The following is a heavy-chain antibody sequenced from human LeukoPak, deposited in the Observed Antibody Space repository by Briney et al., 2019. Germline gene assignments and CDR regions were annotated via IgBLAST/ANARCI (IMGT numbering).Heavy chain of an antibody. CDR2: IYYTGST. Sequence: SETLSLTCTVSGGSISNYYWGWIRQPPGKGLEWIGTIYYTGSTYYNPSLKSRVTISIDTSKNQFSLRLSSVTAADTAVYFCARASNYFDILYWGQGTLVTVSS. V-gene: IGHV4-39*01. CDR3: ARASNYFDILY. D-gene: IGHD3-22*01. J-gene: IGHJ4*02. CDR1: GGSISNYY.